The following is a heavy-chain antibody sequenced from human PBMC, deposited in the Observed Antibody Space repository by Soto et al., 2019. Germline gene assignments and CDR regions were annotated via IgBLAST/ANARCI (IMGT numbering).Heavy chain of an antibody. J-gene: IGHJ4*01. Sequence: SQTLSLTCAISGDSVSSNSAAWNWIRQSPSRGLEWLGRTYYRSKWYNDYAVSVKSRITINPDTSKNQFSLQLNSVTPEDTAVYYCARDLILVGSSPGARYYFDYWGHGTLVTFSS. V-gene: IGHV6-1*01. D-gene: IGHD6-6*01. CDR3: ARDLILVGSSPGARYYFDY. CDR2: TYYRSKWYN. CDR1: GDSVSSNSAA.